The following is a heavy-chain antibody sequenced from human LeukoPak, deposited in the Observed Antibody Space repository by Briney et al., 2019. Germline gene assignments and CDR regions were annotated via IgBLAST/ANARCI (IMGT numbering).Heavy chain of an antibody. D-gene: IGHD3-22*01. V-gene: IGHV1-18*01. CDR1: GYTFTSYG. Sequence: GASVKVSCKASGYTFTSYGISWVRQAPGQGLEWMGWISAYNGNTNYAQKLQGRVTMTTDTSTSTAYMEPRSLRSDDTAVYYCARNYYYDSSGFYPGGYWGQGTLVTVSS. CDR2: ISAYNGNT. J-gene: IGHJ4*02. CDR3: ARNYYYDSSGFYPGGY.